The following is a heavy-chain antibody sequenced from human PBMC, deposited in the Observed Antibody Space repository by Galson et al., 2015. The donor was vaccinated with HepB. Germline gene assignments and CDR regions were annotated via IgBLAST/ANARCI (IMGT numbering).Heavy chain of an antibody. CDR1: GGSFSGYY. V-gene: IGHV4-34*01. CDR3: ARGRGVIITFFDY. Sequence: SETLSLTCAVYGGSFSGYYWSWIRQPPGKGLEWIGEINHSGSTNYNPSLKSRVTISVDTSKNQFSLKLSSVTAADTAVYYCARGRGVIITFFDYWGQGTLVTVSS. CDR2: INHSGST. D-gene: IGHD3-10*01. J-gene: IGHJ4*02.